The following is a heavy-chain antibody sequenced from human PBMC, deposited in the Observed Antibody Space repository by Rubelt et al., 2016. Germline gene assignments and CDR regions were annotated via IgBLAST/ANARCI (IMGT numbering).Heavy chain of an antibody. CDR1: GFTFSNAW. Sequence: SLRLSCAASGFTFSNAWMSWVRQAPGKGLEWVGRIKSKTDGGTTDYAEPVKGRFTISRDDSKNTLYLQMNSLKTEDTAVYYCTTDRYYYDSSGFPWFDPWGQGTLVTVSS. CDR2: IKSKTDGGTT. D-gene: IGHD3-22*01. V-gene: IGHV3-15*01. J-gene: IGHJ5*02. CDR3: TTDRYYYDSSGFPWFDP.